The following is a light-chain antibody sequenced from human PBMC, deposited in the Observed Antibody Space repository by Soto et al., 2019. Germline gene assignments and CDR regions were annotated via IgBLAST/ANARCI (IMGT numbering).Light chain of an antibody. J-gene: IGKJ1*01. CDR1: QGIGSY. CDR3: QQYNSYSQT. V-gene: IGKV1-13*02. CDR2: DAS. Sequence: AIQLTQSPSSLSASVGDRVTITCRASQGIGSYLGWYQQKPGKAPKLLIYDASSLESGVPSRFSGSGSGTEFTLTISSLQPDDFATYYCQQYNSYSQTFGQGTKVDIK.